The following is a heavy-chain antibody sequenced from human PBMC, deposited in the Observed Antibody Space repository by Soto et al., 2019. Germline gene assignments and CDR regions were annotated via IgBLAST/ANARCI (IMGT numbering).Heavy chain of an antibody. CDR1: GFSLNNFA. CDR2: ITRSSDKT. V-gene: IGHV3-9*01. D-gene: IGHD4-17*01. CDR3: AKDFTVTPAGYIDY. J-gene: IGHJ4*02. Sequence: GGSLRLSCAASGFSLNNFAMAWVRQAPGKGLEWVSTITRSSDKTAYADSVKGRFTISRDNAKNSLYLQMNSLRAEDTALYYCAKDFTVTPAGYIDYWGQGTLVTVS.